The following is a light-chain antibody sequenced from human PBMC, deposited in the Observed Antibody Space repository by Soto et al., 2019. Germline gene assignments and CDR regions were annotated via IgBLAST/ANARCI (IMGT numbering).Light chain of an antibody. J-gene: IGKJ2*01. V-gene: IGKV1-33*01. Sequence: DIQMTQSPSSLSASVGERVTITCRANEDISNYLNWDQQKPGRAPKLLVYDATTLETGVPSRFSGRGSGTHFTFTISSLQPEDGGTYDCQHCENLRLHMFGPGTKL. CDR1: EDISNY. CDR2: DAT. CDR3: QHCENLRLHM.